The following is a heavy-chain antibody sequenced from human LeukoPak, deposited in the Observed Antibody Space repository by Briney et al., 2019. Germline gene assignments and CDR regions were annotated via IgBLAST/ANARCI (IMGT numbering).Heavy chain of an antibody. CDR3: ARHEDGHKGDAFDI. CDR1: GGSISSGGYY. J-gene: IGHJ3*02. V-gene: IGHV4-31*03. D-gene: IGHD5-24*01. CDR2: IYYSGST. Sequence: PSETLSLTCTVSGGSISSGGYYWSWIRQHPGKGLEWIGYIYYSGSTYYNPSLKSRVTISVDTSKNQFSLKLSSVTAADTAVYYCARHEDGHKGDAFDIWGQRTMVTVSS.